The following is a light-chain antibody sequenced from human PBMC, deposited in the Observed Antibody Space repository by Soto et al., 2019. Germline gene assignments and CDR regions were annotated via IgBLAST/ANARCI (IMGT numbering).Light chain of an antibody. J-gene: IGLJ3*02. V-gene: IGLV2-14*01. CDR1: SSDVGGYNY. CDR3: SSYTSSISWV. CDR2: EVS. Sequence: SALTQPVSVSGSPGQSITISCTGTSSDVGGYNYVSWYQQHPGKAPKLMIYEVSNRPSGVSSRFSGSKSGNTASLTISGLQAEDEADYYCSSYTSSISWVFGGGTKLTVL.